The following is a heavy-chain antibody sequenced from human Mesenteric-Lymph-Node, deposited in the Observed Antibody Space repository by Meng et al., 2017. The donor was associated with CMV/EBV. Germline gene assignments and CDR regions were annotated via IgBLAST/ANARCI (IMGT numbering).Heavy chain of an antibody. Sequence: SETLSLTCTVSGYSISSGYYWGWIRQPPGKGLEWIGSIYHSGSTYYNPSLKSRVTISVDTSKNQFSLKLSSVTAADTAVYFCAREQWLVHTFDYWGQGTRVTVSS. D-gene: IGHD6-19*01. CDR2: IYHSGST. J-gene: IGHJ4*02. CDR1: GYSISSGYY. V-gene: IGHV4-38-2*02. CDR3: AREQWLVHTFDY.